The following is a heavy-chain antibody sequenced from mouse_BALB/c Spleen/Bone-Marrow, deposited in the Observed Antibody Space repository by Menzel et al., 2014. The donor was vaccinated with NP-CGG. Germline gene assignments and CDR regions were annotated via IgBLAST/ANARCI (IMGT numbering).Heavy chain of an antibody. V-gene: IGHV1-69*02. Sequence: VQLQQSGAELVKPGASVKLSCKASGYTFTNYWMHWVKQRPGQGLEWIGEIDPSDSYSNYNQNFKGKATLTVDKSSSTAYMQLTSLTSEDSAVYYCARGVVYYYAMDYWGQGTSVTGSS. J-gene: IGHJ4*01. CDR3: ARGVVYYYAMDY. CDR2: IDPSDSYS. CDR1: GYTFTNYW.